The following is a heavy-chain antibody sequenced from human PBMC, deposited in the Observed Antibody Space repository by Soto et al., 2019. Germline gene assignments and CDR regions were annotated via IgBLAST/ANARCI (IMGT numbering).Heavy chain of an antibody. J-gene: IGHJ6*02. CDR2: VSGYSGHS. V-gene: IGHV1-18*01. CDR3: AIDSSSSGYYYGMDV. D-gene: IGHD6-6*01. CDR1: NETLTTYG. Sequence: QVHLVQSGAEVKKPGASVKVSCKASNETLTTYGISWVRQAPGQGLEWMGWVSGYSGHSSSAQEFQDRVIMTTDTSTNTAYMELRSLTSDDSAVYFCAIDSSSSGYYYGMDVWGQGITVTVSS.